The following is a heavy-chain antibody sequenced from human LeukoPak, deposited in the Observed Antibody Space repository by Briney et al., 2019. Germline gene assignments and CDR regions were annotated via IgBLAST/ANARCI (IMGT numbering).Heavy chain of an antibody. D-gene: IGHD3-10*01. CDR2: IIPIFGTA. Sequence: GASVKVSCKASGGTFSSYAISWVRQAPGQGLEWMGGIIPIFGTANYAQKFQGRVTITADESTSTAYMELSSPRSEDTAVYYCASPTMVRGVNDAFDIWGQGTMVTVSS. CDR3: ASPTMVRGVNDAFDI. J-gene: IGHJ3*02. CDR1: GGTFSSYA. V-gene: IGHV1-69*13.